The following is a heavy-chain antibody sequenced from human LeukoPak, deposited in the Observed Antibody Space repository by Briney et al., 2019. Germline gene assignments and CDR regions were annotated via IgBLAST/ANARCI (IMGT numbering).Heavy chain of an antibody. J-gene: IGHJ4*02. CDR3: TRDGGDYGASGSYPDY. V-gene: IGHV1-69*13. CDR1: GVTFSRLV. Sequence: ASVKVSCKASGVTFSRLVVSWVRQAPGQGLEWMGQIIPYFGTSNYAQNFQGRVTLTADEATNTAYMELNRLRSDDTAVYYCTRDGGDYGASGSYPDYWGQGTLVTVSS. CDR2: IIPYFGTS. D-gene: IGHD3-10*01.